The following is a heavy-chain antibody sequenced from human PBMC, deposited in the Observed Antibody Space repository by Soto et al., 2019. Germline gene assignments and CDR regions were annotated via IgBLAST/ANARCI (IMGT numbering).Heavy chain of an antibody. D-gene: IGHD3-3*01. CDR3: AILLRTYYDFWSGYYPSGTFDP. CDR2: INPSGGST. Sequence: ASVKVSCKASGYTFTSHYMHWVRQAPGQGLEWMGIINPSGGSTSYAQKFQGRVTMTRDTSTSTVYMELSSLRSEDTAVYYCAILLRTYYDFWSGYYPSGTFDPWGQGTLVTVSS. J-gene: IGHJ5*02. CDR1: GYTFTSHY. V-gene: IGHV1-46*01.